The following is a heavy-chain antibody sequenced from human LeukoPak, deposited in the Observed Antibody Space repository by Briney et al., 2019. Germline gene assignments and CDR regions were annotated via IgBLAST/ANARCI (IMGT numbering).Heavy chain of an antibody. D-gene: IGHD2-2*01. CDR1: GYTFTGYY. CDR3: ARGPLIVVVPAAMSNWFDP. J-gene: IGHJ5*02. V-gene: IGHV1-2*02. CDR2: INPNSGGT. Sequence: ASVKVSCKASGYTFTGYYMHWVRQAPGQGLEWMGWINPNSGGTNYAQKFQGRVTMTRDTSISTAYMELSRLRSDDTAVYYCARGPLIVVVPAAMSNWFDPWGQGTLVTVSS.